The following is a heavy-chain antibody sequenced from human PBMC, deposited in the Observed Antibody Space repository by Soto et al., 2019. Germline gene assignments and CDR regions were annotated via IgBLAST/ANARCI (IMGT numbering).Heavy chain of an antibody. V-gene: IGHV4-31*03. J-gene: IGHJ4*01. Sequence: SEILSLTCTVSGGSISSGGYYWSWIRQHPGKGLEWIGYIYYGGSTYYNPSLKSRATISGDTSKNQFSLKLSSVTAADTAVYYCARGGYYYENSGQNAYDYWGQGILVTVSS. CDR1: GGSISSGGYY. CDR3: ARGGYYYENSGQNAYDY. D-gene: IGHD3-22*01. CDR2: IYYGGST.